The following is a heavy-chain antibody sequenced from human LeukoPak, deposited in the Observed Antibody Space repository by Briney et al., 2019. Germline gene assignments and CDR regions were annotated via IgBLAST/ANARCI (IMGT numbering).Heavy chain of an antibody. CDR1: GFTFDKAW. CDR3: ARDSLRYCSGDSCYYNY. D-gene: IGHD2-15*01. CDR2: IKSKIHGGTI. J-gene: IGHJ4*02. V-gene: IGHV3-15*01. Sequence: GGSLRLSCAASGFTFDKAWMTWVRQAPGKGLEWVGRIKSKIHGGTIDYAAPVKGRFTISRDNAKNSLYLQMNSLRAEDTAVYSCARDSLRYCSGDSCYYNYWGQGTLVTVSS.